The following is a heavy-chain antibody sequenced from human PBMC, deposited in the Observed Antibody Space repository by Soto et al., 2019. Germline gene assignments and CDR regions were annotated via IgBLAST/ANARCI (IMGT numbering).Heavy chain of an antibody. J-gene: IGHJ6*03. CDR2: ISWNSGSI. CDR1: GFTFDDYA. CDR3: AKGLYDFWSGYQTYYYYYYMDV. D-gene: IGHD3-3*01. V-gene: IGHV3-9*01. Sequence: PGGSLRLSCAASGFTFDDYAMHWVRQAPGKGLEWVSGISWNSGSIGYADSVKGRFTISRDNAKNSLYLQMNSLRAEDTALYYCAKGLYDFWSGYQTYYYYYYMDVWGKGTTVTVSS.